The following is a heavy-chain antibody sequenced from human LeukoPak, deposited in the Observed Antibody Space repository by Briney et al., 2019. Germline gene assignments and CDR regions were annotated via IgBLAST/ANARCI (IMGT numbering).Heavy chain of an antibody. CDR2: FDPEDGET. V-gene: IGHV1-24*01. Sequence: ASVKVSCKVSGYTLTELSMHWVRQAPGKGLEWMGGFDPEDGETIYAQKFQGRVTMTEDTSTDTVYMELSSLRSEDTAVYYCATGLGYSYGSGHDYWGQGTLVTVSS. CDR1: GYTLTELS. D-gene: IGHD5-18*01. J-gene: IGHJ4*02. CDR3: ATGLGYSYGSGHDY.